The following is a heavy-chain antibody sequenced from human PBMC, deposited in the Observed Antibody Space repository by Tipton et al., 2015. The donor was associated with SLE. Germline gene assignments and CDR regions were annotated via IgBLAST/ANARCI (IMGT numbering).Heavy chain of an antibody. Sequence: AGLVKPSETLSLTCAVYGGSFSGYYWSWLRQPPGKGLEWIGEINHSGSTNYNPSLKSRVTISVDTSKNQFSLKLSSVTAADTAVYYCARHRWIFGAGYDCWGQGTLVTVSS. CDR1: GGSFSGYY. J-gene: IGHJ4*02. D-gene: IGHD3-3*01. CDR3: ARHRWIFGAGYDC. CDR2: INHSGST. V-gene: IGHV4-34*01.